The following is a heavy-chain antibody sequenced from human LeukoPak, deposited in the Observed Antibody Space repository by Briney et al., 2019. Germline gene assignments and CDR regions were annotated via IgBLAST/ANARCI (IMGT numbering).Heavy chain of an antibody. CDR1: GDSVSSNSAA. Sequence: SQTLSLTCAISGDSVSSNSAAWNWIRQSPSRGLEWLGRTYYRSKWYNDYAVSVKSRITINPDTSKNQFSLQLNSVTPEDTAVYYCARGDYYDSSGHHPGYFQHWGQGTLVTVSS. CDR2: TYYRSKWYN. CDR3: ARGDYYDSSGHHPGYFQH. J-gene: IGHJ1*01. D-gene: IGHD3-22*01. V-gene: IGHV6-1*01.